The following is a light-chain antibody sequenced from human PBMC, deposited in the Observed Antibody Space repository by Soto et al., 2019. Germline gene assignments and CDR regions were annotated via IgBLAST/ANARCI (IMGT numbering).Light chain of an antibody. V-gene: IGKV1-6*01. CDR2: AAS. CDR1: QAIRND. J-gene: IGKJ2*01. CDR3: LQGYNYPYT. Sequence: AIQMTQSPSSLSASVGDRVTITCRASQAIRNDLLSYQQKPGKAPKLLIYAASTLQSGVPSRFSGSGSGTDFTLTINSLQPEDFATYYCLQGYNYPYTFGQGTKLEIK.